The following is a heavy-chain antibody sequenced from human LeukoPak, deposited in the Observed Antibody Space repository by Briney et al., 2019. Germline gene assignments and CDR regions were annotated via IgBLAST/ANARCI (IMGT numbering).Heavy chain of an antibody. D-gene: IGHD6-13*01. CDR2: IYYSGST. CDR3: ARDLSSSFDWYFDL. CDR1: GGSISSGGYY. J-gene: IGHJ2*01. V-gene: IGHV4-31*03. Sequence: PSETLSLTCTVSGGSISSGGYYWSWIRQHPGKGLEWIGYIYYSGSTYYNPSLKSRVTISVDTSKNQFSLKLSSVTAADTAVYYCARDLSSSFDWYFDLWGRGTLVTVSS.